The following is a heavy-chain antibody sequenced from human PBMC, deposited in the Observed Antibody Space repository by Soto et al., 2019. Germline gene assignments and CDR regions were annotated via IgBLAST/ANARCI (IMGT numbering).Heavy chain of an antibody. J-gene: IGHJ4*02. CDR2: MNPNNGNT. D-gene: IGHD7-27*01. CDR3: ARGPWNWGFGY. CDR1: GYTFTSDD. V-gene: IGHV1-8*01. Sequence: QVQLVQSGAEVKRPGASVKISCKASGYTFTSDDFNWVRQATGQGREWMGWMNPNNGNTAYAQKFQGRVTMTRDTSISTAYMGLGSVTDEDADVYDCARGPWNWGFGYWGQGTLVTVSS.